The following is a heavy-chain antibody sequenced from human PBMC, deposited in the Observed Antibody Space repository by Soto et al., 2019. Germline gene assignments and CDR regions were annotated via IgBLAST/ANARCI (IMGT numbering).Heavy chain of an antibody. CDR3: ARESEDLTSNFDY. Sequence: GSLRLSCAASGFPFDNYAMNWVRQAPGKGLEWVSSISSTTNYIYYGDSMKGRFTISRDNAKNSLYLEMNSLRAEDTAVYYCARESEDLTSNFDYWGQGTLVTV. V-gene: IGHV3-21*06. J-gene: IGHJ4*02. CDR1: GFPFDNYA. CDR2: ISSTTNYI.